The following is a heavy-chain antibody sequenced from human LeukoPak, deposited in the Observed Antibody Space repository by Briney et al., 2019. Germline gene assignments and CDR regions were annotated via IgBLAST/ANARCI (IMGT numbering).Heavy chain of an antibody. J-gene: IGHJ6*02. D-gene: IGHD2-2*01. Sequence: ASVKVSCKASGYTFTSYGISWVRQAPGQGLEWMGWISVYNVNTNYAQKLQGRVTMTTDTSTSTAYMELRSLRSDDTAVYYCARDLRCSSASCPTYYYYYGMDVWGQGTTVTASS. V-gene: IGHV1-18*01. CDR2: ISVYNVNT. CDR3: ARDLRCSSASCPTYYYYYGMDV. CDR1: GYTFTSYG.